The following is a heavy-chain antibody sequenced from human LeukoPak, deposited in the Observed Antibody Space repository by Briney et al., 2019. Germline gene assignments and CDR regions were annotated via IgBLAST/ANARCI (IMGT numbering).Heavy chain of an antibody. Sequence: GESLKVSCKGSGYSFYTYRIAWVRQMPGKGLEWMGIIYPDDSDTRYSPSFQGQVTISADKSIDTAYLQWRSLKASDTGMYYCVRQSLGEFKYWGQGTLVTVSS. CDR3: VRQSLGEFKY. J-gene: IGHJ4*02. CDR1: GYSFYTYR. D-gene: IGHD3-10*01. CDR2: IYPDDSDT. V-gene: IGHV5-51*01.